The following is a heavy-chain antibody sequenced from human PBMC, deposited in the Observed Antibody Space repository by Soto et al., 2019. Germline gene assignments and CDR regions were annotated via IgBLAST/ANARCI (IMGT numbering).Heavy chain of an antibody. J-gene: IGHJ6*02. CDR3: ARDREKTMSRGDYYYFCRMDV. CDR2: IWYDGSNK. CDR1: GFTFSSYG. D-gene: IGHD3-10*02. Sequence: GGSLRLSCAASGFTFSSYGMHWVRQAPGKGLEWVAVIWYDGSNKYYADSVKGRFTISRDDSKNPLYRQMNSLRAEDTAVYYCARDREKTMSRGDYYYFCRMDVRGQGTTVTV. V-gene: IGHV3-33*01.